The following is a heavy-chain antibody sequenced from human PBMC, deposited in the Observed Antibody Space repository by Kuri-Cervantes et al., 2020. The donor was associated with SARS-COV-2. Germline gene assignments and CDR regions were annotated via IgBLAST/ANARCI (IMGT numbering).Heavy chain of an antibody. CDR3: ARDLAYAFDY. J-gene: IGHJ4*02. V-gene: IGHV3-48*01. Sequence: LSLTCAASGFTFSSFSMNWVRQAPGKGLEWVSYIRGGGSTIFYADSVKGRFTISGDNAKSSIYLQMNSLRAEDTAVYYCARDLAYAFDYWGQGVLVTVSS. CDR2: IRGGGSTI. D-gene: IGHD3-16*01. CDR1: GFTFSSFS.